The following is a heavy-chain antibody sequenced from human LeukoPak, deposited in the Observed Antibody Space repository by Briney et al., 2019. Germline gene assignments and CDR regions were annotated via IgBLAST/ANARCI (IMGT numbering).Heavy chain of an antibody. Sequence: ASVKVSCKASGYTFTSYDINWVRQATGQGLEWMGWMNPNSGNTGYAQKFQGRVTMTRNTSISTAYMELSSLRSEDTAVYYCARGHRTLGRPYYYYGMDVWGQGTTVTVS. D-gene: IGHD3/OR15-3a*01. J-gene: IGHJ6*02. CDR3: ARGHRTLGRPYYYYGMDV. CDR2: MNPNSGNT. V-gene: IGHV1-8*01. CDR1: GYTFTSYD.